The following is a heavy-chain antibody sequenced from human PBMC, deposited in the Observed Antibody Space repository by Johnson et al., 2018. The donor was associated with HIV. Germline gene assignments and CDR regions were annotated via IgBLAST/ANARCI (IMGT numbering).Heavy chain of an antibody. CDR3: ARDPSPIVGATYAFDI. V-gene: IGHV3-23*04. CDR1: GFTFSSYA. J-gene: IGHJ3*02. Sequence: VQLVESGGGLVQPGGSLRLSCAASGFTFSSYAMSWVRQAPGKGLEWVSAISGSGGSTNYADSVKGRFTISRDNSKNTLYLQMNSLRAEDTAVYYCARDPSPIVGATYAFDIWGQGTMVTVSS. CDR2: ISGSGGST. D-gene: IGHD1-26*01.